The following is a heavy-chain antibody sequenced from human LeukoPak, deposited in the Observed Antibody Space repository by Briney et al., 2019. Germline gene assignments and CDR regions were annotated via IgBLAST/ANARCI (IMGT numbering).Heavy chain of an antibody. CDR2: ISSSGSTI. CDR3: ARKGPWYYGSGSYDY. J-gene: IGHJ4*02. D-gene: IGHD3-10*01. V-gene: IGHV3-11*01. Sequence: GGSLRLSCAASGFTFSDYYMGWIRQAPGKGLEWVSYISSSGSTIYYADSVKGRFTNSRDNAKNSLYLQMNSLRAEDTAVYYCARKGPWYYGSGSYDYWGQGTLVTVSS. CDR1: GFTFSDYY.